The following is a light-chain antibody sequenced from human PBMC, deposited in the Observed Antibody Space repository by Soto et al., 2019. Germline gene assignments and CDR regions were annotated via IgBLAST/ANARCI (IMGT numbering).Light chain of an antibody. Sequence: DTGLTPSPGTLSLSPGERDALSCGASQSLSNNFLAWYQQNPGQAPRLLISGASSRATGIPDRFSGSGSGTDFTLTITRVEPEDFAVYYCQQYATSPLTFGGGTKVEIK. CDR1: QSLSNNF. J-gene: IGKJ4*01. CDR2: GAS. CDR3: QQYATSPLT. V-gene: IGKV3-20*01.